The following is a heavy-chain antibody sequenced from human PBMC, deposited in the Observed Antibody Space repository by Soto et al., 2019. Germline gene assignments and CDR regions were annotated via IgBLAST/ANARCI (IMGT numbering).Heavy chain of an antibody. V-gene: IGHV1-18*01. D-gene: IGHD3-16*01. J-gene: IGHJ4*02. CDR2: INAYNGNT. Sequence: GASVKVSCKASGYTFISYGISWVRQAPGQGLEWMGWINAYNGNTKYAQKLQGRVTMTTDTSTSTAYMEVRSLRSDDTAVYYCARDPALGGPFEYWGQGTLVTVSS. CDR1: GYTFISYG. CDR3: ARDPALGGPFEY.